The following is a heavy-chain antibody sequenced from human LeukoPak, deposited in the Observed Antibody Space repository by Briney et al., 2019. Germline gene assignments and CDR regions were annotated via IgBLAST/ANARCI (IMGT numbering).Heavy chain of an antibody. V-gene: IGHV4-59*01. D-gene: IGHD6-19*01. CDR3: ARGEGYSSGWYLYYFDY. CDR2: IYYSGSP. Sequence: SETLSLTCTVSGGSISSYYWSWIRQPPGKGLEWIGYIYYSGSPNYNPSLKSRVTTSVDTSKNQFSLKLSSVTAADTAVYYCARGEGYSSGWYLYYFDYWGQGTLVTVSS. CDR1: GGSISSYY. J-gene: IGHJ4*02.